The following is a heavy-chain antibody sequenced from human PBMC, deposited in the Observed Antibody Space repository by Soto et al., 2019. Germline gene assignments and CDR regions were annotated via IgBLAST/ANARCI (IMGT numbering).Heavy chain of an antibody. CDR3: ARDTGNFFDY. J-gene: IGHJ4*02. Sequence: ASVKVSCKASGYTFTSYSVSWVRQAPGQGLEGGGWIGPSSGNTDSARNIQGRVTMTTRTSTSTAYMELRSIRSDDTAVYYCARDTGNFFDYWGQGTLVTVSS. CDR2: IGPSSGNT. CDR1: GYTFTSYS. V-gene: IGHV1-18*01.